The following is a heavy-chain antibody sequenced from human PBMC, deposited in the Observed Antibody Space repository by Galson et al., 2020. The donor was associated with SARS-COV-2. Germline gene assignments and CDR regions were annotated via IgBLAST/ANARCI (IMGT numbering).Heavy chain of an antibody. CDR1: GGSVINTNW. J-gene: IGHJ5*02. V-gene: IGHV4-4*02. CDR2: IHHSGNT. D-gene: IGHD2-15*01. CDR3: ARLGDCSGGTCYSRGYNWFDP. Sequence: SQTLPLTCAVSGGSVINTNWWTWVRQSPGKRLEWTGEIHHSGNTNYNPSLSSRVTMSVDSSKNQFSLNLISVTAADTAVYFCARLGDCSGGTCYSRGYNWFDPWGQGTLVTVSS.